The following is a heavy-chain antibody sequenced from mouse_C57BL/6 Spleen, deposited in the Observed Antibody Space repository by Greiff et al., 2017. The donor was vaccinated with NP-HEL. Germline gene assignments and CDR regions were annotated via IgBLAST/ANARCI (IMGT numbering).Heavy chain of an antibody. J-gene: IGHJ3*01. CDR3: VRQSYGAC. CDR1: GFSFNTYA. Sequence: EVKVVESGGGLVQPKGSLKLSCAASGFSFNTYAMNWVRQAPGKGLEWVARIRSKSNNYATYYADSVKDRFTISRDDSESMLYLQMNNLKTEDTAMYYCVRQSYGACWGQGTLVTVSA. CDR2: IRSKSNNYAT. V-gene: IGHV10-1*01. D-gene: IGHD1-1*01.